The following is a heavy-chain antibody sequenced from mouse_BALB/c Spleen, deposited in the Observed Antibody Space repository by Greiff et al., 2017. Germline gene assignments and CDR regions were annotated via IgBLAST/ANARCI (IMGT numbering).Heavy chain of an antibody. CDR2: IDPENGDT. D-gene: IGHD2-1*01. V-gene: IGHV14-4*02. CDR3: NAWVYYGNYVPFAY. CDR1: GFNIKDYY. Sequence: DVQLQESGAELVRSGASVKLSCTASGFNIKDYYMHWVKQRPEQGLEWIGWIDPENGDTEYAPKFQGKATMTADTSSNTAYLQLSSLTSEDTAVYYCNAWVYYGNYVPFAYWGQGTLVTVSA. J-gene: IGHJ3*01.